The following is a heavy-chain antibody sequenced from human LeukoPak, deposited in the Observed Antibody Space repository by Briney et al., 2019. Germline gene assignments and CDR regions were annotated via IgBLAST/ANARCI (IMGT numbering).Heavy chain of an antibody. CDR1: GDSISSNSYY. V-gene: IGHV4-39*07. CDR3: ARDPYGG. Sequence: SETLSLTCTVSGDSISSNSYYWGWIRQPPGKGLEWIGSIYYSGSTYYNPSLKSRVTISVDTSKNQFSLKLSSVTAADTAVYYCARDPYGGWGQGTLVTVSS. D-gene: IGHD4-17*01. J-gene: IGHJ4*02. CDR2: IYYSGST.